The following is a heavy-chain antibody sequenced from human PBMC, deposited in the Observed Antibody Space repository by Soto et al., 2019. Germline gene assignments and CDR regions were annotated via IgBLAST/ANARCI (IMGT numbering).Heavy chain of an antibody. CDR1: GGSISGDNYY. J-gene: IGHJ6*02. CDR3: ARHGGDCGGGICYSAYAYYGMDV. D-gene: IGHD2-15*01. CDR2: IYHSGST. V-gene: IGHV4-39*01. Sequence: QLQLQESGPGLVKPSETLSLTCTVSGGSISGDNYYWGWIRQPPGKGLEWIGSIYHSGSTSYNPSLRSRVTISVDTSKNQFSLKLTSVTAADTALYYCARHGGDCGGGICYSAYAYYGMDVWGRGTTVTVS.